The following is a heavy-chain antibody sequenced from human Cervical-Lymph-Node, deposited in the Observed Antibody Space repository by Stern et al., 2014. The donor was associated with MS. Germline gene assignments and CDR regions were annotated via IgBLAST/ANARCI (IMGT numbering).Heavy chain of an antibody. D-gene: IGHD1-1*01. CDR1: GYTFITFD. CDR2: MNPNSGST. Sequence: DQLVESGAEVKKPGASVKVSCEASGYTFITFDINWMRQATGQGLEWMGWMNPNSGSTGYAQKFQGRVTMTRNTSISTAYMELRSLTSEDTAVYFCARAPYNSGPDSWGQGTLVTVSS. V-gene: IGHV1-8*01. J-gene: IGHJ4*02. CDR3: ARAPYNSGPDS.